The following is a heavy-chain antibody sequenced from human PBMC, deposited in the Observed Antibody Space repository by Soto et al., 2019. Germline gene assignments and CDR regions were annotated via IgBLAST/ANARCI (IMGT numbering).Heavy chain of an antibody. Sequence: EVQLLESGGGLVQPGGSLRLSCAASGFTFSSYAMSWVRQAPGKGLEWVSAISGGRGSTHYADSVKGRFTISRDTSKNTLYLQMNSLRAVDTAVYYCAKKGAVGATYFFDYWGQGALVTVSS. CDR3: AKKGAVGATYFFDY. J-gene: IGHJ4*02. CDR1: GFTFSSYA. D-gene: IGHD1-26*01. V-gene: IGHV3-23*01. CDR2: ISGGRGST.